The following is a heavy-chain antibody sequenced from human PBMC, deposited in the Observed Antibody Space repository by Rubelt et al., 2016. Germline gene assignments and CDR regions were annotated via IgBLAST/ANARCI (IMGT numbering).Heavy chain of an antibody. CDR1: RNYG. V-gene: IGHV3-33*01. CDR3: TSQHNSPSHY. Sequence: RNYGMHWVRQAPGKGLEWVALIYYDGSNKYCADSVKGRFTISRDNSKNTAYLQMNSLQTEDTAVYYCTSQHNSPSHYWGQGTLVTVSS. CDR2: IYYDGSNK. J-gene: IGHJ4*02. D-gene: IGHD6-6*01.